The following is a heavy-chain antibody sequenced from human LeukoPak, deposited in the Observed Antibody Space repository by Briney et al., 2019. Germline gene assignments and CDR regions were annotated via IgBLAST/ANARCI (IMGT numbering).Heavy chain of an antibody. V-gene: IGHV3-30*18. D-gene: IGHD3-16*02. CDR1: GFTLSSYG. CDR3: AKAEGRYPQYSDY. CDR2: ISYDGSNK. Sequence: QPGGSLRLSCAASGFTLSSYGMHWVRQAPGKGLEWVAVISYDGSNKYYADSVKGRFTISRDNSKNTLYLQMNSLRAEDTAVYYCAKAEGRYPQYSDYWGQGTLVTVSS. J-gene: IGHJ4*02.